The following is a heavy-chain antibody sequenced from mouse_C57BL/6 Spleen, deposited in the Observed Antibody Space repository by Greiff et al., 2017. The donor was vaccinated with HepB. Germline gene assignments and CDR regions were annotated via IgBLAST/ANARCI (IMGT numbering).Heavy chain of an antibody. CDR3: ARSVYSKEYYFDY. V-gene: IGHV1-64*01. CDR1: GYTFTSYW. D-gene: IGHD2-5*01. J-gene: IGHJ2*01. Sequence: QVQLQQPGAELVKPGASVKLSCKASGYTFTSYWMHWVKQRPGQGLEWIGMIHPNSGSTNYNEKFKSKATLTVDKSSSTAYMQLSSLKSEDSAVYYCARSVYSKEYYFDYWGQVTTLTVSS. CDR2: IHPNSGST.